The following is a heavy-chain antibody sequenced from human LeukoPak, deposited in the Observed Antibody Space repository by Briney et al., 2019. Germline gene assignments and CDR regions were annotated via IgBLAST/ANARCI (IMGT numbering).Heavy chain of an antibody. D-gene: IGHD3-22*01. V-gene: IGHV3-30-3*01. CDR1: GFTFSSYA. CDR2: ISYDGSNK. J-gene: IGHJ4*02. Sequence: GGSLRLSCAASGFTFSSYAMHWVRQAPGKGLEWVAVISYDGSNKYYADSVKGRFTISRDNSKNTLYLQMNSLRAEDTAVYYCARDLSVTSDDSSGWGQGTLVTVSS. CDR3: ARDLSVTSDDSSG.